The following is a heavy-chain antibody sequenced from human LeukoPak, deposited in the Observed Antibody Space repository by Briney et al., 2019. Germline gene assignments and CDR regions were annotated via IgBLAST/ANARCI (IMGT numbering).Heavy chain of an antibody. CDR3: AREPGTFDYPSMDV. CDR1: GVSISSGSYY. D-gene: IGHD3-16*01. V-gene: IGHV4-61*02. CDR2: IYTSGST. Sequence: SETLSLTCTVSGVSISSGSYYWSWIRQPAGKGLEYIGRIYTSGSTNYNPSLKSRVTISVDTSKNQFSLKLSSVTAADTAVYYCAREPGTFDYPSMDVWGKGTTVTISS. J-gene: IGHJ6*03.